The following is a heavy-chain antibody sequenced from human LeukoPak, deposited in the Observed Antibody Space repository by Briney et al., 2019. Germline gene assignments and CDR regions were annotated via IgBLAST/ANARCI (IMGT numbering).Heavy chain of an antibody. CDR2: ISSSSSYI. J-gene: IGHJ4*02. CDR1: GFTFSSYS. D-gene: IGHD3-22*01. CDR3: ARSRHSYDSSGFPHY. Sequence: GGSLRLSCAASGFTFSSYSMNWDRQAPGKGLEWVSSISSSSSYIYYADSVKGRFTISRDNAKNSLYLQMNSLRAEDTALYYCARSRHSYDSSGFPHYWGQGALVTVSS. V-gene: IGHV3-21*04.